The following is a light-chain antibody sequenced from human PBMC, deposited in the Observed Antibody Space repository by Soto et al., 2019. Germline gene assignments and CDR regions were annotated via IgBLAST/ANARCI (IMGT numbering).Light chain of an antibody. CDR2: KAS. J-gene: IGKJ1*01. Sequence: DIQMTQSPSTLSASVGCRFTITCLASQSISSWLAWYQQKPGKAPKLLIYKASSLESGVPSRFSGSGSGTEFTLTISSLKTDDFATYYCQQYNSYPWTFGQGTKVDIK. CDR1: QSISSW. CDR3: QQYNSYPWT. V-gene: IGKV1-5*03.